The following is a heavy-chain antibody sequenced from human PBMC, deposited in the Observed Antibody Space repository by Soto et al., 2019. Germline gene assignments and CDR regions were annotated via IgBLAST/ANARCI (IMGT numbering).Heavy chain of an antibody. V-gene: IGHV3-23*05. Sequence: DVQLVESGGGLARPGGSLRLSCRGSGFSFTSYALAWVRQAPGKGLESVAGLYGSGRGIEYADSVRGRFTISRDNSRNTVDLDINYLRGDDTAVYYCAKGSEPGDGCWFLEHWGRGTVGTFS. J-gene: IGHJ1*01. CDR3: AKGSEPGDGCWFLEH. CDR1: GFSFTSYA. CDR2: LYGSGRGI. D-gene: IGHD2-21*02.